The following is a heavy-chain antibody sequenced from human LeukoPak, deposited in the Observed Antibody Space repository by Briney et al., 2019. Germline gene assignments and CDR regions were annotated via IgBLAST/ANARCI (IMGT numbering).Heavy chain of an antibody. CDR2: ISDSGDST. CDR3: ARDRYYVPDY. V-gene: IGHV3-23*01. Sequence: PGGSLRLSCAASGFTFSNYAMSWVRQTPGKGLEWVSAISDSGDSTYYADSVKGRFTISRDNSKNTLHLQMNSLRAEDTAVYYCARDRYYVPDYWGQGTLVTVSS. CDR1: GFTFSNYA. J-gene: IGHJ4*02. D-gene: IGHD3-10*02.